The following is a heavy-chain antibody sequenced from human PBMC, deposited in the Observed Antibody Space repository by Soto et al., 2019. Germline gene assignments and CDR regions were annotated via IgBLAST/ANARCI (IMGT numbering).Heavy chain of an antibody. Sequence: QVQLVESGGGVVQPGRSLRLSCAASRFTFSSYAMNWVGQAPGKWLEWVAVISYDGSNKYYADSVKGRFTISRDNSKNTLYLQMNSLRAEDTAVYYCARMASFYCSGGSCYPTYGMDVWGQGTTVTVSS. V-gene: IGHV3-30-3*01. D-gene: IGHD2-15*01. CDR1: RFTFSSYA. CDR3: ARMASFYCSGGSCYPTYGMDV. CDR2: ISYDGSNK. J-gene: IGHJ6*02.